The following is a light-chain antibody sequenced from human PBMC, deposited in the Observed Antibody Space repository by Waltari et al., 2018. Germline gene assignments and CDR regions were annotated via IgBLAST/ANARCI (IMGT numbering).Light chain of an antibody. J-gene: IGKJ1*01. Sequence: EIVLTQSPGTLSLSPGERATLSYRASQSVSRALAWYQQKPGQAPRLLIYGTSNRATGIPDRFSGSGSGTDFSLTISRLEPEDVAVYFCRHYVRLPATFGQGTKVEIK. V-gene: IGKV3-20*01. CDR1: QSVSRA. CDR2: GTS. CDR3: RHYVRLPAT.